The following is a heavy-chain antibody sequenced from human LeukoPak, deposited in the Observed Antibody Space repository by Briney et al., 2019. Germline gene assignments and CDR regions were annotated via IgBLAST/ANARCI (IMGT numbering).Heavy chain of an antibody. V-gene: IGHV4-59*01. CDR2: IYYSGST. CDR3: ARTPVVVGYFDY. CDR1: GGSISSYY. D-gene: IGHD2-15*01. Sequence: SETLSLTCTVSGGSISSYYWSWIRQPPGKGLEWIGYIYYSGSTNYNPSLKSRVTISVDTSKNQFSLKLSSVTAADTAMYYCARTPVVVGYFDYWGQGTLVTVSS. J-gene: IGHJ4*02.